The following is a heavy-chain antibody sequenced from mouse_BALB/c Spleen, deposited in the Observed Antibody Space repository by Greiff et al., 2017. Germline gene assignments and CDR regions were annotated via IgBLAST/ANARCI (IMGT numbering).Heavy chain of an antibody. D-gene: IGHD1-2*01. Sequence: EVQLQQSGAELVRSGASVKLSCTASGFNIKDYYMHWVKQRPGQGLEWIGAIYPGNSDTSYNQKFKGKAKLTAVTSTSTAYMELSSLTNEDSAVYYCTRSSFITTATGFAYWGQGTLVTVSA. J-gene: IGHJ3*01. V-gene: IGHV1-5*01. CDR3: TRSSFITTATGFAY. CDR1: GFNIKDYY. CDR2: IYPGNSDT.